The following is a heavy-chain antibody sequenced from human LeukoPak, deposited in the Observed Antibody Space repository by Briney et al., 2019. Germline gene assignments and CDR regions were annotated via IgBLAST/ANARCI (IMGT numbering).Heavy chain of an antibody. CDR3: ARERWELPFDY. J-gene: IGHJ4*02. CDR2: IYYSGST. Sequence: SETLSLTCTVSGGSISSYYWSWIRQPPGKGLEWIGYIYYSGSTNYNPSLKSRVTISVDTSKNQFSLKLSSVTAADTAVYYCARERWELPFDYWGQGTLVTVSS. V-gene: IGHV4-59*12. CDR1: GGSISSYY. D-gene: IGHD1-26*01.